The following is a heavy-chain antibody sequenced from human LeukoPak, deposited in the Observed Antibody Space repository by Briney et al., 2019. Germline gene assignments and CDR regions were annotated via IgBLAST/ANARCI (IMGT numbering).Heavy chain of an antibody. CDR3: ARAGWIVGYDSGEVFDY. D-gene: IGHD3-22*01. J-gene: IGHJ4*02. CDR2: INPNSGGT. Sequence: ASVKVSCKASGYTFTGYYMHWVRQAPGQGLEWMGWINPNSGGTNYAQKFQGRVTMTRDTSISTAYMELSRLRSDDTAVYYCARAGWIVGYDSGEVFDYWGQGTLVTVSS. CDR1: GYTFTGYY. V-gene: IGHV1-2*02.